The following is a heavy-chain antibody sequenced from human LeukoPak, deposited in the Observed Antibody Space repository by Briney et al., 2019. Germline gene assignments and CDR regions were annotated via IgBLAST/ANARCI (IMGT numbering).Heavy chain of an antibody. J-gene: IGHJ4*02. Sequence: GGSLRLSCAASGFTFSSSAMSWVRQAPGKGLEWVSAISGSGGSTYYADSVKGRFTISRDNSKNTLYLQMNSLRAEDTAVYYCAKPTRPYGYSSGWPFDYWGQGTLVTVSS. D-gene: IGHD6-19*01. CDR2: ISGSGGST. CDR1: GFTFSSSA. CDR3: AKPTRPYGYSSGWPFDY. V-gene: IGHV3-23*01.